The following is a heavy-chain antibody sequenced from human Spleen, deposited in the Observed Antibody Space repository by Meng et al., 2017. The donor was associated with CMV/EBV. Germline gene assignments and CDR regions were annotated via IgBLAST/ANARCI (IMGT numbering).Heavy chain of an antibody. J-gene: IGHJ4*02. CDR2: INPSGGST. Sequence: ASVKVSCKASGGTFSNYAISWVRQAPGQGLEWMGIINPSGGSTSYAQKFQGRVTMTRDTSTSTVYMEVSSLRSEDTAVYYCAREPTTYYFDYWGQGTQVTVSS. V-gene: IGHV1-46*01. D-gene: IGHD1-1*01. CDR3: AREPTTYYFDY. CDR1: GGTFSNYA.